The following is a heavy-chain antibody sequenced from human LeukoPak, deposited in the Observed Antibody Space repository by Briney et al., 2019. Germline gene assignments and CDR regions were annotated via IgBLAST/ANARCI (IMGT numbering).Heavy chain of an antibody. D-gene: IGHD5-12*01. CDR2: MNPNSGNT. CDR3: ARGWRHSGYQIDEYFQH. J-gene: IGHJ1*01. CDR1: GYTFTSYD. V-gene: IGHV1-8*01. Sequence: ASVKVSCKASGYTFTSYDINWVRQATGQGLEWMGWMNPNSGNTGCAQKFQGRVTMTRNTSISTAYMELSSLRSEDTAVYYCARGWRHSGYQIDEYFQHWGQGTRVTVSS.